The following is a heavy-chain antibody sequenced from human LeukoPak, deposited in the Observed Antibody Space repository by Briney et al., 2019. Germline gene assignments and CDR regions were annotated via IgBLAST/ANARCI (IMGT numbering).Heavy chain of an antibody. CDR1: GGSISNYY. CDR2: ISYTWTT. V-gene: IGHV4-59*01. CDR3: ASAYGDNWFDP. J-gene: IGHJ5*02. D-gene: IGHD4-17*01. Sequence: SETLSLTCIVSGGSISNYYWSWIRQPPGQRLEWIGQISYTWTTTYNPFLKSRVTISADTSKNHISLKLTSVTAADTAVYYCASAYGDNWFDPWGQGTLVTVSS.